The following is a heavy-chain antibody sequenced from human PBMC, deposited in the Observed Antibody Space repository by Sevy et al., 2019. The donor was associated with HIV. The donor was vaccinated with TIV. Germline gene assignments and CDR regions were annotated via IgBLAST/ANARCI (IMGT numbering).Heavy chain of an antibody. Sequence: GGSLRLSCAASGFTFSSYWMSWVRQAPGKGLEWVANIKQDGSEKYYVDSVKGRFTISRDNAKNSLYLQMNSLRAEDTAVYYCARELGATDYYFDYWGQGTLVTVSS. D-gene: IGHD1-26*01. J-gene: IGHJ4*02. CDR2: IKQDGSEK. CDR1: GFTFSSYW. CDR3: ARELGATDYYFDY. V-gene: IGHV3-7*01.